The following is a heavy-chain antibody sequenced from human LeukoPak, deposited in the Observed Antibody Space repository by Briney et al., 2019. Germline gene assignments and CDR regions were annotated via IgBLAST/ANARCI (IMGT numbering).Heavy chain of an antibody. Sequence: GASVKVSCKASGYTFTGYYMHWVRQAPGQGLEWMGWINPNSGGTNYAQKFQGRVTMTRDTSISTAYMELSRLRSDDTAVYYCAREDYDTSGYYHYYWGQGTQVTVSS. D-gene: IGHD3-22*01. CDR3: AREDYDTSGYYHYY. V-gene: IGHV1-2*02. CDR1: GYTFTGYY. CDR2: INPNSGGT. J-gene: IGHJ4*02.